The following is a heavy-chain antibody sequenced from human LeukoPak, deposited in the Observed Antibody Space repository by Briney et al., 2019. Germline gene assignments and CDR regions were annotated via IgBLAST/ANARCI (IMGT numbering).Heavy chain of an antibody. CDR3: SKYGRGSYFDY. Sequence: TGGSLRLSCAASGFTFSSYGMHWVRQAPGKGLEWVAVISYDGSNKYYADYVKGRFTISRDNSKNTPYLQMNSLSAEDTAVYYCSKYGRGSYFDYWGQGTLVTVSS. V-gene: IGHV3-30*18. CDR1: GFTFSSYG. CDR2: ISYDGSNK. J-gene: IGHJ4*02. D-gene: IGHD1-26*01.